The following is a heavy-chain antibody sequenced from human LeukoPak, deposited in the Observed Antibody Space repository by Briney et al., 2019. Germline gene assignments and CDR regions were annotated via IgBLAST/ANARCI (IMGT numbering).Heavy chain of an antibody. D-gene: IGHD3-9*01. V-gene: IGHV1-18*04. CDR1: GYTFTGYY. CDR3: ATSRARENVLRYFDWLPQHDYYYYYMDV. J-gene: IGHJ6*03. Sequence: GASVKVSCKASGYTFTGYYMHWVRQAPGQGLEWMGWISAYNGNTNYAQKLQGRVTMTTDTSTSTVYMELSSLRSEDTAVYYCATSRARENVLRYFDWLPQHDYYYYYMDVWGKGTTVTISS. CDR2: ISAYNGNT.